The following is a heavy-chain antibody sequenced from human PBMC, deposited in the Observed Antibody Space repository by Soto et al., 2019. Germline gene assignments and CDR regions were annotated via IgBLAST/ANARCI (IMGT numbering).Heavy chain of an antibody. Sequence: EVQLLESGGGLVQPGGSLRLSCAASGFTFSTYAMIWVRQAPGKGLEWVSVITGSGGSTYYADSVKGRFTISRDTSKNTLFLQMNSVRAGDTAGYYCARDRCGEYGGIDYWGQGTMVTVSS. V-gene: IGHV3-23*01. CDR3: ARDRCGEYGGIDY. D-gene: IGHD3-10*01. J-gene: IGHJ4*02. CDR1: GFTFSTYA. CDR2: ITGSGGST.